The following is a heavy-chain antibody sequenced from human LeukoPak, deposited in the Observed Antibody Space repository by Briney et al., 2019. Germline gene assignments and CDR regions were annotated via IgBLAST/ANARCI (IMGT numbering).Heavy chain of an antibody. D-gene: IGHD3-16*02. CDR3: AKGQGSGSYPLDY. J-gene: IGHJ4*02. CDR2: ISATAT. CDR1: GFTFSSYA. Sequence: PGGSLRLSCAASGFTFSSYAMSWVRQAPGKGLEWVSLISATATYYADSVKGRFTISRDIPRNTLCLQMNSLRADDTAVYYCAKGQGSGSYPLDYWGQGTLVTVSP. V-gene: IGHV3-23*01.